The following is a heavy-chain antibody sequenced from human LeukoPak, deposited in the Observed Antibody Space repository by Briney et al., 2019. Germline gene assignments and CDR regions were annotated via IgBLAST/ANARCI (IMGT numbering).Heavy chain of an antibody. D-gene: IGHD3-22*01. Sequence: PGGSLRLSCEASGFTLSHYWMHWVRQAPGKGLVWVSRTNTDGSSTSYVDSVKGRFTISRDSAKNTMYLQMNSLRAEDTAMYYCVPTDSSGLDWGQGTLVTVSS. V-gene: IGHV3-74*01. CDR1: GFTLSHYW. CDR3: VPTDSSGLD. J-gene: IGHJ4*02. CDR2: TNTDGSST.